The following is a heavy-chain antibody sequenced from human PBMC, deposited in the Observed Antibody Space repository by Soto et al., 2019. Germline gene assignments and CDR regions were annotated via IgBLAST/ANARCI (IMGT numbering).Heavy chain of an antibody. D-gene: IGHD6-13*01. J-gene: IGHJ6*02. V-gene: IGHV3-33*01. CDR1: GFTFSSYG. CDR3: ARGCIAAAGTGDPWYYYYGMDV. CDR2: IWYDGSNK. Sequence: QVQLVESGGGVVQPGRSLRLSCAASGFTFSSYGMHWVRQAPGKGLEWVAVIWYDGSNKYYADSVKGRFTISRDNSKNTLYLQMNSLRAEDTAVYYCARGCIAAAGTGDPWYYYYGMDVWGQGTTVTVSS.